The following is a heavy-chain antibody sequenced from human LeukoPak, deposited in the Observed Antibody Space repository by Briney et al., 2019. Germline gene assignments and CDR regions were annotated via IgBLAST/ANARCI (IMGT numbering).Heavy chain of an antibody. D-gene: IGHD2-21*02. CDR1: GGSISSYY. V-gene: IGHV4-59*01. CDR3: ARETYCAADCHSGFDF. CDR2: IYYSGST. J-gene: IGHJ4*02. Sequence: SETLSLTCTVSGGSISSYYWSWIRQPPGKGLEWIGYIYYSGSTNYNPSLKSRVTISVDTSKNQFSLKLSSVTAADTAVYYCARETYCAADCHSGFDFWGQGTLVTVSS.